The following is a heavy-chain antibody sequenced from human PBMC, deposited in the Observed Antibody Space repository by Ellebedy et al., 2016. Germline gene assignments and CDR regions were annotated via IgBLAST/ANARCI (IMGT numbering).Heavy chain of an antibody. V-gene: IGHV3-53*01. CDR1: GFTVSTNY. D-gene: IGHD6-13*01. CDR3: ARGDSSSWYRVVHYYYGMDV. CDR2: IFSDGNT. Sequence: GGSLRLSCAASGFTVSTNYMKWVRQAPGKGLEWVSAIFSDGNTYYADSVKGRFTISRDNSQNTLYLQMSSLRAGDTAVYYCARGDSSSWYRVVHYYYGMDVWGQGTTVTVSS. J-gene: IGHJ6*02.